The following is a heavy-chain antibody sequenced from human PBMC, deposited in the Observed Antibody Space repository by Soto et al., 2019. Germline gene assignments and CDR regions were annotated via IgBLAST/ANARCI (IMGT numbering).Heavy chain of an antibody. Sequence: GASVKVSCKASGYTFTSYAMHWVRQAPGQRLEWMGWINAGNGNTKYSQKFQGRVTITRDTSASTAYMKLSSLRSEDTAVYYCARVGDIVVVPAAMAFDPWGQGTLVTVSS. V-gene: IGHV1-3*01. CDR1: GYTFTSYA. CDR3: ARVGDIVVVPAAMAFDP. CDR2: INAGNGNT. J-gene: IGHJ5*02. D-gene: IGHD2-2*01.